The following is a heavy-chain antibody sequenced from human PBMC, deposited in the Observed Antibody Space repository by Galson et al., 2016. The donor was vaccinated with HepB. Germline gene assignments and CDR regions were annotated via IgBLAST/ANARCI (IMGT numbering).Heavy chain of an antibody. J-gene: IGHJ2*01. CDR2: ISANNDNT. V-gene: IGHV1-18*01. CDR1: GYTFSSYG. D-gene: IGHD2-2*01. CDR3: AGKRKIVIVPVALPEYYPHMDV. Sequence: SVKVSCKASGYTFSSYGISWVRQAPGQGLEWMGWISANNDNTIYARRLQARVIMTTDTSTSTAYMELTNLRSDDTAVYYCAGKRKIVIVPVALPEYYPHMDVWGRGSLVTVSS.